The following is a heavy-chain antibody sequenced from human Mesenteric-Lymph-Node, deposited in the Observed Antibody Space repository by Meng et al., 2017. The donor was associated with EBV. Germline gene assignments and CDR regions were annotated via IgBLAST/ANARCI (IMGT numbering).Heavy chain of an antibody. CDR1: GGTFSSYA. CDR3: ARDPGYYGSGSYYMDYYYGMDV. V-gene: IGHV1-69*01. CDR2: IIPIFGTA. J-gene: IGHJ6*02. Sequence: QGQLVQSGAEVKKPGSSVKGSCKASGGTFSSYAISWVRQAPGQGLEWMGGIIPIFGTANYAQKFQGRVTITADESTSTAYMELSSLRSEDTAVYYCARDPGYYGSGSYYMDYYYGMDVWGQGTTVTVSS. D-gene: IGHD3-10*01.